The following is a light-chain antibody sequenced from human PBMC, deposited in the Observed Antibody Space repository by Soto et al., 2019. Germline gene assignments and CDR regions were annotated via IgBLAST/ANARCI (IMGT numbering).Light chain of an antibody. V-gene: IGKV3-20*01. J-gene: IGKJ5*01. CDR2: SAS. CDR3: QQYGSSPIT. Sequence: EIVLTQSPGTLSLSPGERATLSCRASQSVSSSYLAWYQQKPGQAPRLLIYSASTRANGIPDRFSGSGSGTDFTLTISRTEPEDFVVYYCQQYGSSPITLGQGTRLEIK. CDR1: QSVSSSY.